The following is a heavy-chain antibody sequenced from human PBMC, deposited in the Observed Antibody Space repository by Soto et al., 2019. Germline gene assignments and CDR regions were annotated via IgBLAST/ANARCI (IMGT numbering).Heavy chain of an antibody. V-gene: IGHV1-3*01. CDR1: GYTFTSYA. CDR3: ARDAHQHYYGSGVLDY. CDR2: INAGNGNT. D-gene: IGHD3-10*01. Sequence: GASVKVSCKASGYTFTSYAMHWVRQAPGQRLEWMGWINAGNGNTKYSQKFQGRVTITRDTSASTAYMELSSLRSEDTAVYYCARDAHQHYYGSGVLDYWGQGTLVTVSS. J-gene: IGHJ4*02.